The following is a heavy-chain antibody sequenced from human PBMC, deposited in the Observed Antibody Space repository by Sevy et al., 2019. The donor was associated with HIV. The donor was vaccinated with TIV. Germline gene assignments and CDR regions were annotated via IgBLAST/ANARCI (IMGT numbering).Heavy chain of an antibody. J-gene: IGHJ4*02. CDR2: IKQDGSEK. V-gene: IGHV3-7*01. D-gene: IGHD1-26*01. CDR3: ARETRMKWELLCCFDY. CDR1: GFTFSSYW. Sequence: GGSLRLSCAASGFTFSSYWMSWVHQAPGKGLEWVANIKQDGSEKYYVDSVKGRFTISRDNAKNSLYLQMNSLRAEDTAVYYCARETRMKWELLCCFDYWGQGTLVTVSS.